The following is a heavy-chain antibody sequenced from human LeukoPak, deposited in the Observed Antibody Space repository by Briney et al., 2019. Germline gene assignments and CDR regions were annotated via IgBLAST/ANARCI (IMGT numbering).Heavy chain of an antibody. CDR1: GYTFTGYY. Sequence: ASVKVSCKASGYTFTGYYLHWVRQAPGQGLEWMGRINPNSGGTNYAQKFQGRVTMTRDTSISTVYMELSRLRSDDTAVYYCARGEAGYPDYWGQEPWSPSPQ. D-gene: IGHD6-13*01. V-gene: IGHV1-2*06. CDR2: INPNSGGT. J-gene: IGHJ4*01. CDR3: ARGEAGYPDY.